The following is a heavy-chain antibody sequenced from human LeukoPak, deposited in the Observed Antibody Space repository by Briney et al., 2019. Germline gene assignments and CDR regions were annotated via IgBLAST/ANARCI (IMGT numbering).Heavy chain of an antibody. J-gene: IGHJ4*02. CDR3: ARDRHSGSFYGYFDY. CDR2: TSYDGSSK. Sequence: GGSLRLSCEASGFTFSSHAMRWVRQAPGKGPEWVATTSYDGSSKHYADSVKGRFTISRDDSKNTLYLQMNSLRAEGAAVYFCARDRHSGSFYGYFDYWGQGTLVTVSS. D-gene: IGHD1-26*01. V-gene: IGHV3-30*04. CDR1: GFTFSSHA.